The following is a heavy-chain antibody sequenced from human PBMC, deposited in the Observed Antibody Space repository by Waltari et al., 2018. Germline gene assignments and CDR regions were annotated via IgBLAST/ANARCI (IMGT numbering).Heavy chain of an antibody. Sequence: QLQLQESGPGLVKPSETLSLTCTVSGGSISRSSYYWGWIRQPPGKGLEWIERVYYSGTADSNPSLKSRVTLSVHTSKIQFALKLISVPAADTAVYYCARHPVAVADYWYFDLWGRGTLVTVSS. CDR2: VYYSGTA. CDR3: ARHPVAVADYWYFDL. J-gene: IGHJ2*01. CDR1: GGSISRSSYY. V-gene: IGHV4-39*01. D-gene: IGHD6-19*01.